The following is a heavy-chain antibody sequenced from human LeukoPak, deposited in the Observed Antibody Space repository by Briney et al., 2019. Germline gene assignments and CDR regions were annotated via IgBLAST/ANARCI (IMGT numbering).Heavy chain of an antibody. Sequence: SETLSLTCTVSGGSISSGSYYWSWIRQPAGKGLEWIGRIYTSGSTNYNPSLKSRVTISVDTSKNQFSLKLNSVTAADTAVYYCARAQWYYYDSSGRNYFDYWGQGTLVTVSS. D-gene: IGHD3-22*01. J-gene: IGHJ4*02. CDR1: GGSISSGSYY. CDR2: IYTSGST. CDR3: ARAQWYYYDSSGRNYFDY. V-gene: IGHV4-61*02.